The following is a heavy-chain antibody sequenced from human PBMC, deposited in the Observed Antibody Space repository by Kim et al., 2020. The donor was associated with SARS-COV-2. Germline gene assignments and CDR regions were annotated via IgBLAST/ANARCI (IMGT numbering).Heavy chain of an antibody. J-gene: IGHJ6*02. CDR2: ISWNSNNI. CDR3: AKDNYYDSSGYQSGGMDV. CDR1: GFTFDDYA. V-gene: IGHV3-9*01. Sequence: GGSLRLSCAASGFTFDDYAMHWVRQAPGKGLEWVSGISWNSNNIGYADSVKGRFTISRDNAKNSLYLQMNSLRAEDTALYYCAKDNYYDSSGYQSGGMDVWGQGATVTVSS. D-gene: IGHD3-22*01.